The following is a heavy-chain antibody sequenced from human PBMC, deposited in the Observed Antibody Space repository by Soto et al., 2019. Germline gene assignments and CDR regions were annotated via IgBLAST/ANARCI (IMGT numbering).Heavy chain of an antibody. CDR2: IYWDDDK. CDR3: AHRLAPYYFDY. J-gene: IGHJ4*02. Sequence: QITLKESGPTLVKPTQTLTLTCTFSGFSLSTSGVGVGWIRQPPGKALEWLALIYWDDDKRYSPSLKSRLTITMDTCKNQVGLTMTNMDPVDTATYYCAHRLAPYYFDYWGQGTLVTVSS. CDR1: GFSLSTSGVG. V-gene: IGHV2-5*02.